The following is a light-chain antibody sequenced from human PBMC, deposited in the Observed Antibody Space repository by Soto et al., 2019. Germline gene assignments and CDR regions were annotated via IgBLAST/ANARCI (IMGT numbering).Light chain of an antibody. Sequence: PGERATLSCMASQSVSRYLAWYQQKPGQAPRLLIYDASNRATGIPARFSGGGSGTDFTLTISSLEPEDFAVYYCQQRSDWPPITFGQGTRLEI. CDR1: QSVSRY. CDR2: DAS. J-gene: IGKJ5*01. CDR3: QQRSDWPPIT. V-gene: IGKV3-11*01.